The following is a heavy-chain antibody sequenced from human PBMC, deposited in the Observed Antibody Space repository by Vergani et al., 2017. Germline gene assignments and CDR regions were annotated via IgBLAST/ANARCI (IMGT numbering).Heavy chain of an antibody. V-gene: IGHV4-38-2*01. J-gene: IGHJ5*02. D-gene: IGHD2-2*01. CDR2: INHSGST. CDR1: GYSISSGYY. CDR3: ARQYSGCSSTSCLSHWFDP. Sequence: QVQLQESGPGLVKPSETLSLTCAVSGYSISSGYYWGCIRQPPGKGLEWIGSINHSGSTYYNPSLKSRVTISVDTSKNQFSLKLSSVTAADTAVYYCARQYSGCSSTSCLSHWFDPWGQGTLVTVSS.